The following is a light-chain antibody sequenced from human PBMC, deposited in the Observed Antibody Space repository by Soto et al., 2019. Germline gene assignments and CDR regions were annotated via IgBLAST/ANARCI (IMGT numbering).Light chain of an antibody. CDR3: AAWDDSLNGVV. CDR1: SSNIGSNT. V-gene: IGLV1-44*01. J-gene: IGLJ2*01. Sequence: QSVLTQPPSASGTPGQRVTIPCSGSSSNIGSNTVNWYQQLPGTAPKLLIYSNNQRPSGVPDRFSGSKSGTSASLAISGFQSEDEADYYCAAWDDSLNGVVFGGGTKLAVL. CDR2: SNN.